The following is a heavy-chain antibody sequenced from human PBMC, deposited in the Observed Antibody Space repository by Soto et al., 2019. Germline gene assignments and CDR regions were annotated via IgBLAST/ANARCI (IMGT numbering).Heavy chain of an antibody. J-gene: IGHJ4*02. CDR1: GYTFTSYG. V-gene: IGHV1-69*13. CDR2: ISPYYGTA. Sequence: ASVKVSCKASGYTFTSYGISWVRQAPGQGLEWMGGISPYYGTANYAQKFQGRVTITADESTSTAYMELSSLRSEDTAVYYCARVEGFSSSWYYFDYWGQGTLVTVSS. CDR3: ARVEGFSSSWYYFDY. D-gene: IGHD6-13*01.